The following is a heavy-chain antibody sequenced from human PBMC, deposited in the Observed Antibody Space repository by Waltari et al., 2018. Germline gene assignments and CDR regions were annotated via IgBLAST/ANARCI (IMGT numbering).Heavy chain of an antibody. CDR3: AREYGDYPVIYYGMDV. Sequence: QLQLQESGPGLVKPSETLSLTCTVSGGSISSSSYYWGWIRQPPGKGLEWIGSIYSSGSTYYNPSLKSRVTISVDTSKNQFSLKLSSVTAADTAVYYCAREYGDYPVIYYGMDVWGQGTTVTVSS. J-gene: IGHJ6*02. D-gene: IGHD4-17*01. CDR1: GGSISSSSYY. V-gene: IGHV4-39*07. CDR2: IYSSGST.